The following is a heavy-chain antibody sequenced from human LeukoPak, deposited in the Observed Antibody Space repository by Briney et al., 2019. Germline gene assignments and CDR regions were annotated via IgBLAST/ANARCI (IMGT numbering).Heavy chain of an antibody. D-gene: IGHD3-3*01. V-gene: IGHV4-34*01. J-gene: IGHJ5*02. CDR3: ARGVTIFGVATNWFDP. CDR1: GGSFSGYY. CDR2: IYHSGST. Sequence: PSETLSLTCAVYGGSFSGYYWSWIRQPPGKGLEWIGYIYHSGSTYYNPSLKSRVTISVDRSKNQFSLKLSSVTAADTAVYYCARGVTIFGVATNWFDPWGQGTLVTVSS.